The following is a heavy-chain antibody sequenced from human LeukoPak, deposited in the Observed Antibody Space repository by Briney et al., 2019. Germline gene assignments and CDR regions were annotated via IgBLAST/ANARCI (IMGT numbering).Heavy chain of an antibody. D-gene: IGHD3-22*01. J-gene: IGHJ4*02. CDR2: NSGSGGST. CDR1: NNPFSNYD. CDR3: AKRGVVIRVILVGFHKEAYYFDS. V-gene: IGHV3-23*01. Sequence: PGVSQTLFCTVSNNPFSNYDKIWARDATEGGLKCRTGNSGSGGSTNYADSVKGRFTISRDNRKNTLYLQMNSLRAEDTAVYFCAKRGVVIRVILVGFHKEAYYFDSWGQGALVTVSS.